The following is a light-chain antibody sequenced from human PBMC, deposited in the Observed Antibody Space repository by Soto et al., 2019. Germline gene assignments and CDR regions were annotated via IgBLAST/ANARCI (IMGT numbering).Light chain of an antibody. CDR3: SSYTGRSIV. J-gene: IGLJ2*01. CDR2: DVT. V-gene: IGLV2-14*03. CDR1: SSDVGGYNS. Sequence: QSVLTQPASVSGSPGQSITISCTGTSSDVGGYNSVSWYQQHPGKAPKLMIYDVTYRPSGVSNRFSGSKSGNTASLTISGLQAEDEADYYCSSYTGRSIVFGGGTKLTVL.